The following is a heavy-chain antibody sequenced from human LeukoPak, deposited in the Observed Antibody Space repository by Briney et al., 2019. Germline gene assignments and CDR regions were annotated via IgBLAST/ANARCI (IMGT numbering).Heavy chain of an antibody. V-gene: IGHV3-30*02. J-gene: IGHJ3*02. Sequence: GGSLRLSCAASGFIFSSYGMHWVRQAPDKGLEWVSFIRYDGSRKYYADSVKGRFTISRDNSKNTLYLQMNSLRAEDTAMYYCAKVSLNMVNDAFDIWGQGTMVSVSS. CDR3: AKVSLNMVNDAFDI. D-gene: IGHD4/OR15-4a*01. CDR2: IRYDGSRK. CDR1: GFIFSSYG.